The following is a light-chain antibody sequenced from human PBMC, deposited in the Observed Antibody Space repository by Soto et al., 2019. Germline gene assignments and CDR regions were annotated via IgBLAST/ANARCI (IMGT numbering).Light chain of an antibody. J-gene: IGKJ1*01. Sequence: DIVMTQSPDSLAVSLGERATINCKSSQSVLHSSNNKNYLSWYQQKPGQPPKLLIYWASTRESGVPDRFSGSGSGTDFTLTISSLQAEDVAVYYCQQYYGTLLWTFGQGTKVEIK. CDR3: QQYYGTLLWT. CDR1: QSVLHSSNNKNY. V-gene: IGKV4-1*01. CDR2: WAS.